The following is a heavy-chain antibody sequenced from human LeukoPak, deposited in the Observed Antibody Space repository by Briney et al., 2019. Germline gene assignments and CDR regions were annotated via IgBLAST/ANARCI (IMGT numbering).Heavy chain of an antibody. D-gene: IGHD2-21*01. Sequence: ASVRVSCKASGYTFTSYDINWVRQATGQGLEWMGWMNPNSGNTGYAQKFQGRVTITRNTSISTAYMELSSLRSEDTAVYYCARNGRRGGDFDYWGQGTLVTVSS. CDR2: MNPNSGNT. J-gene: IGHJ4*02. CDR3: ARNGRRGGDFDY. V-gene: IGHV1-8*03. CDR1: GYTFTSYD.